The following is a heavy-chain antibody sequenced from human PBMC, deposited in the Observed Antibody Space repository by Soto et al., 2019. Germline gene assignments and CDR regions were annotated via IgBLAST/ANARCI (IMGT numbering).Heavy chain of an antibody. V-gene: IGHV1-18*04. CDR3: ASQPIYCTNGVCCTYYYYYGMDV. D-gene: IGHD2-8*01. Sequence: GASVKVSCKASGYTFTSYGISWVRQAPGQGLEWMGWISAYNGNTNYAQKLQGRVTMTTDTSTSTAYMELRSLRSDDTAVYYCASQPIYCTNGVCCTYYYYYGMDVWGQGTTVTVSS. CDR1: GYTFTSYG. J-gene: IGHJ6*02. CDR2: ISAYNGNT.